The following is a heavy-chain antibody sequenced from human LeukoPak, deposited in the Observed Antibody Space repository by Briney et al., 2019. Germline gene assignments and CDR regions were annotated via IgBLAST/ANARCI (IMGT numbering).Heavy chain of an antibody. V-gene: IGHV3-23*01. CDR3: AKDRENGNGIWDAFDV. CDR1: GFTFNVYV. J-gene: IGHJ3*01. CDR2: IGTPDST. Sequence: GGSLRLSCAASGFTFNVYVMYWVRQAPGRGLEWVSSIGTPDSTHYANSVKGRFTIPRDDSKNTVFLQMNSLRAEDSATYYCAKDRENGNGIWDAFDVWGQGTVVTVSS. D-gene: IGHD3-3*02.